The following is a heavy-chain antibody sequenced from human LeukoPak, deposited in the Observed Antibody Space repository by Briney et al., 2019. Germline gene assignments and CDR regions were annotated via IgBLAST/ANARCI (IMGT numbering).Heavy chain of an antibody. J-gene: IGHJ5*02. V-gene: IGHV3-23*01. CDR3: AKGAASDLVDWFDP. Sequence: GGSLRLSCAASGFTFSNFAMMWVRQAPGKGLEWVSSITGDYATYSADPAKGRFTTSRDNSKNIVYLQMDSLRDDDTAVYYCAKGAASDLVDWFDPWGQGTLVTVSS. CDR2: ITGDYAT. D-gene: IGHD2-21*01. CDR1: GFTFSNFA.